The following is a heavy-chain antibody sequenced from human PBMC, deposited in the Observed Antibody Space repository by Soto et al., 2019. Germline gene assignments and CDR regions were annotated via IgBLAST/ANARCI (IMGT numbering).Heavy chain of an antibody. V-gene: IGHV4-34*01. CDR1: GGSFRGYF. D-gene: IGHD4-17*01. CDR2: INHSGST. CDR3: ARGATTVEHYYYYGMDV. J-gene: IGHJ6*02. Sequence: PSETLSLTCPVDGGSFRGYFLSWIRQPPGKGLHWIGEINHSGSTTYNPSLKSRVTMSVDRSKNQFSLKLTSVTAADTAVYYCARGATTVEHYYYYGMDVWGQGTTVTVSS.